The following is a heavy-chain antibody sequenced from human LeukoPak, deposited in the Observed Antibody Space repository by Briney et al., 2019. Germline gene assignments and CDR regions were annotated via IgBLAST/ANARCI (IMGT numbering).Heavy chain of an antibody. J-gene: IGHJ3*02. CDR3: ARGLRFLEWSHDAFDI. CDR1: GGAISYYY. Sequence: SSETLSLTCTVSGGAISYYYWSWIRQPPGKGLEWIGYIYYSGSTNYNPSLKSRVTMSVDTSNQFSLKLSSVTAADTALYYCARGLRFLEWSHDAFDIWGQGTAVTVSS. V-gene: IGHV4-59*01. D-gene: IGHD3-3*01. CDR2: IYYSGST.